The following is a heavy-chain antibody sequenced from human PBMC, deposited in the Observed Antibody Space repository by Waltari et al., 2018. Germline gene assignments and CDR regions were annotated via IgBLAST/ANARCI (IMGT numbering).Heavy chain of an antibody. D-gene: IGHD1-26*01. CDR3: ARNSGNYSFFY. CDR1: GYSLSSGDF. CDR2: IYHSGRT. V-gene: IGHV4-38-2*01. Sequence: QVQLQESGPGLVKPSATLSLTCAVSGYSLSSGDFWGWIRQPPGKGLEWIGSIYHSGRTYYNPSLNSRVTISVDTSKNQFSLKLSSVTAADTAVYYCARNSGNYSFFYWGQGTLVTVSS. J-gene: IGHJ4*02.